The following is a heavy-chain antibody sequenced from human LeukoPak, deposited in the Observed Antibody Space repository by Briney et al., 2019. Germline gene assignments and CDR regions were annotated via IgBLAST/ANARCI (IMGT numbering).Heavy chain of an antibody. CDR3: ARSDCSSTSCDGGSFDY. D-gene: IGHD2-2*01. CDR2: ISAYNGDT. CDR1: GYTFTSYG. J-gene: IGHJ4*02. Sequence: GASVKVSCKASGYTFTSYGISWVRQAPGQGLEWMGWISAYNGDTNYAQKLQGRVTMTTDTSTSTAYMELRSLRSDDTAMYYCARSDCSSTSCDGGSFDYWGQGTLVTVSS. V-gene: IGHV1-18*01.